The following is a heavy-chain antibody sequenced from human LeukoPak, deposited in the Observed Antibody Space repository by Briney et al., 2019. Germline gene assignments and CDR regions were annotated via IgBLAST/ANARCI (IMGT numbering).Heavy chain of an antibody. CDR2: IYTSGST. CDR1: GGSISSYY. CDR3: ARGKSALWFGELYDGMDV. Sequence: PPETLSLTCTVSGGSISSYYWSWVRQPAGKGLEWIGRIYTSGSTNYNPSLKSRVTMSVDTSKNQFSLKLSSVTAADTAVYYCARGKSALWFGELYDGMDVWGQGTTVTVSS. J-gene: IGHJ6*02. D-gene: IGHD3-10*01. V-gene: IGHV4-4*07.